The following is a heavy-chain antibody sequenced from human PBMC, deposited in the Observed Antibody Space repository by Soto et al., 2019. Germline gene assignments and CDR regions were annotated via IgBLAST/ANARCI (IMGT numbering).Heavy chain of an antibody. J-gene: IGHJ4*02. Sequence: SETLSLTCAVYGLSFSGYYWTWIRQPPGTGLEWIGEINHSGSTNCNPSLKSRVTISVDTSKNQFSLKLTSVTAADTAVYYCARDKITGLFDYWGQGTLVTVSS. CDR2: INHSGST. CDR3: ARDKITGLFDY. D-gene: IGHD2-8*02. CDR1: GLSFSGYY. V-gene: IGHV4-34*01.